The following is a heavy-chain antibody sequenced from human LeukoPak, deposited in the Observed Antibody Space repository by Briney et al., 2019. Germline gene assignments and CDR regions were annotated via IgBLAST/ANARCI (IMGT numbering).Heavy chain of an antibody. CDR3: ARGSIKNFDY. Sequence: PSETLSLTCTVSGGSISSYYWSWIRQPPGKGLEWIGYIYYSGGTNYNPSLKSRVTLSVDTSKNQFSLKLSSVTAADTAVYYCARGSIKNFDYWGQGTLVTVSS. CDR1: GGSISSYY. V-gene: IGHV4-59*01. CDR2: IYYSGGT. J-gene: IGHJ4*02. D-gene: IGHD3-9*01.